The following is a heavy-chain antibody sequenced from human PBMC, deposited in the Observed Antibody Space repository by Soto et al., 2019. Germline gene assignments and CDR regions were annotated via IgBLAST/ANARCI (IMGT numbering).Heavy chain of an antibody. CDR1: GGSISSYY. J-gene: IGHJ4*02. D-gene: IGHD6-13*01. CDR3: ARESRGRSSWLDY. V-gene: IGHV4-59*01. Sequence: SETLSLTCTVSGGSISSYYWSWIRQPPGKGLEWIGYIYYRGSTNYNPSLKSRVTISVDTSKNQFSMKLSSVTAADTAVYYCARESRGRSSWLDYWGQGTLVTVSS. CDR2: IYYRGST.